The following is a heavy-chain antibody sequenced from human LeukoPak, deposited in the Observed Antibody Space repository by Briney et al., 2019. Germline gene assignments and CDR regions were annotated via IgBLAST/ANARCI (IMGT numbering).Heavy chain of an antibody. CDR1: GGSISSSNW. Sequence: SGTLSLTCAVSGGSISSSNWWSWVRQPPGKGLEWIGEIYHSGSTNYNPSLKSRVTISVDKSKNQFSLKLSSVTAADTAVYSCARGSGGATGGKFDYWGQGTLVTVSS. J-gene: IGHJ4*02. V-gene: IGHV4-4*02. CDR3: ARGSGGATGGKFDY. CDR2: IYHSGST. D-gene: IGHD1-26*01.